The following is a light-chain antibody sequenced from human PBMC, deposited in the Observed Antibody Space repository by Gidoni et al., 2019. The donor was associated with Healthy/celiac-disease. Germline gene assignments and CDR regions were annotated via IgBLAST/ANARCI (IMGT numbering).Light chain of an antibody. CDR1: QSVSSN. J-gene: IGKJ1*01. CDR2: GAS. V-gene: IGKV3-15*01. Sequence: EIVLTQSPATLSVSPGARATLSCRASQSVSSNFAWYQQKPGQAPRLLIYGASTRATGIPARFSGSGSGTEFKITISSLQAEDCAVYYCQQYNNWPRTFXQXTKVEIK. CDR3: QQYNNWPRT.